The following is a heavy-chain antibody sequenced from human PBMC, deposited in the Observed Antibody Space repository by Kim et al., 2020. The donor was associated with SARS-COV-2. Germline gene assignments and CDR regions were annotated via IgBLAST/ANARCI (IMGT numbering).Heavy chain of an antibody. J-gene: IGHJ6*02. D-gene: IGHD3-10*01. CDR1: GYTFTSYG. CDR3: ARDGVVRGVISYYYYGMDV. Sequence: ASVKVSCKASGYTFTSYGISWVRQAPGQGLEWMGWISAYNGNTNYAQKLQGRVTMTTDTSTSTAYMELRSLRSDDTAVYYCARDGVVRGVISYYYYGMDVWGQGTTVTVSS. CDR2: ISAYNGNT. V-gene: IGHV1-18*04.